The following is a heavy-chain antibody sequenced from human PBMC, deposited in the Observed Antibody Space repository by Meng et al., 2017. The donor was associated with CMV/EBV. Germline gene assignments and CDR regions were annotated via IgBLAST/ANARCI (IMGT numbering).Heavy chain of an antibody. CDR3: ARNEDYYYYYGMDV. CDR2: INPNSGGT. CDR1: GYTFTGYY. J-gene: IGHJ6*02. Sequence: ASVKVSCKASGYTFTGYYMHWVRQAPGQGLEWMGWINPNSGGTNYAQKFQGRVTMTRDTSISTAYMELSRLRSDDTAVYCCARNEDYYYYYGMDVWGQGTTVTVSS. V-gene: IGHV1-2*02. D-gene: IGHD1-1*01.